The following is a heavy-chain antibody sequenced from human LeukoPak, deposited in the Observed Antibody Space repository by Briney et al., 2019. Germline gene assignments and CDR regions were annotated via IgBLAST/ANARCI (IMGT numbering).Heavy chain of an antibody. V-gene: IGHV3-7*01. CDR2: IKQDGSEK. Sequence: PGGSLRLSCAASGFTFSSYWMSWVRQAPGKGLEWVANIKQDGSEKYYVDSVKGRFTISRDNSKNTLYLQMDSLRAEDTAVYYCAREGSSSSAPGDYYYYYMDVWGKGTTVTVSS. J-gene: IGHJ6*03. CDR3: AREGSSSSAPGDYYYYYMDV. D-gene: IGHD6-6*01. CDR1: GFTFSSYW.